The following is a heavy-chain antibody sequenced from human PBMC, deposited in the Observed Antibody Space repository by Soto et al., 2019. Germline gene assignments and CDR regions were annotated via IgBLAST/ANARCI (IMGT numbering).Heavy chain of an antibody. D-gene: IGHD1-20*01. V-gene: IGHV5-10-1*01. CDR2: IDPSDSYT. J-gene: IGHJ6*02. CDR3: ARLTGTTHYYYGMDV. CDR1: GYSFTSYW. Sequence: QKISCKGSGYSFTSYWISWVRQMPGKGLEWMGRIDPSDSYTNYSPSFQGHVTISADKSISTAYLQWSSLKASDTAMYYCARLTGTTHYYYGMDVWGQGTTVTVSS.